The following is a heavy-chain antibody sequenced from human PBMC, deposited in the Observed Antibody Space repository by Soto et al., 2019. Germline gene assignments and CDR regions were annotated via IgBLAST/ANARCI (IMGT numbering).Heavy chain of an antibody. V-gene: IGHV4-39*01. CDR1: GASISSSSYY. CDR2: IYYSGYT. D-gene: IGHD3-16*01. J-gene: IGHJ6*02. CDR3: ARHNGPLYVGYYYDMDV. Sequence: PSETLSLTCTVSGASISSSSYYWGWIRQPHGNGLEWIGSIYYSGYTYYNPSLKSRVTISVDTSKNQFSLKLSSVTAADTAVYYCARHNGPLYVGYYYDMDVWGQGTTVT.